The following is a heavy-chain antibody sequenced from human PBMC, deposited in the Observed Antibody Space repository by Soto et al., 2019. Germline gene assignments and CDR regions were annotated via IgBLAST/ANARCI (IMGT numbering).Heavy chain of an antibody. Sequence: SETLSLTCTVSGGSISSGGYYWSWIRQHPGKGLEWIGYIYYSGSTYYNPSLKSRVTISVDTSKNQFSLKLSSVTAADTAVYYCARLPITIRILDVWGQGTTATVSS. D-gene: IGHD3-3*01. J-gene: IGHJ6*02. V-gene: IGHV4-31*03. CDR2: IYYSGST. CDR3: ARLPITIRILDV. CDR1: GGSISSGGYY.